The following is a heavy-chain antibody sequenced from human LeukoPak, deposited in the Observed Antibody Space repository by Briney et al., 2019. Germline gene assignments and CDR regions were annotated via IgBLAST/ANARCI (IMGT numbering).Heavy chain of an antibody. Sequence: GGSLRLSCAASGFTFSSYAMSWVRQAPGKGLEGVSAISGSGGSTYYADSVKGRFTISRDNSKNTLYLQMNSLRAEDTAVYYCAKGKGDYGDYVVDYWGQGTLVTVSS. J-gene: IGHJ4*02. CDR3: AKGKGDYGDYVVDY. D-gene: IGHD4-17*01. CDR1: GFTFSSYA. CDR2: ISGSGGST. V-gene: IGHV3-23*01.